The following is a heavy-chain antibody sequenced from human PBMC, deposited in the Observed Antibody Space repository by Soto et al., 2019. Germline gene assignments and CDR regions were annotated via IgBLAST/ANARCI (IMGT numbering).Heavy chain of an antibody. J-gene: IGHJ4*02. CDR1: GFTFSSYA. CDR2: ISGSGGST. CDR3: AKGREYSSGWYVGY. D-gene: IGHD6-19*01. V-gene: IGHV3-23*01. Sequence: SGGSLRLSCAASGFTFSSYAMSWVRQAPGKGLEWVSAISGSGGSTYYADSVKGRFTISRDNSKNTLYLQMNSLRAEDTAVYYCAKGREYSSGWYVGYWGQGTLVTVSS.